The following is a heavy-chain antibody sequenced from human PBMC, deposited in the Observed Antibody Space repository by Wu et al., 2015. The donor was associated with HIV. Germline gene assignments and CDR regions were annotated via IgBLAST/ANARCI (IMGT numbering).Heavy chain of an antibody. V-gene: IGHV1-2*06. CDR2: INPNDGGT. Sequence: QVQLVQSGAEVKKPGASLKVSCKASGYNFRGYYIHWVRQAPGQGLEWMGRINPNDGGTHYAQKFQGRVTMTRDTSINTAYMELSRLKSDDTAVYYCARDRRIYGDNVGVISWFDPWGQGTLVTVSS. CDR1: GYNFRGYY. CDR3: ARDRRIYGDNVGVISWFDP. J-gene: IGHJ5*02. D-gene: IGHD4-17*01.